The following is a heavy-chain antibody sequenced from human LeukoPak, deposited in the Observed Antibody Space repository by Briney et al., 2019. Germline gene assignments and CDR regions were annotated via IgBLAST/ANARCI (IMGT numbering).Heavy chain of an antibody. J-gene: IGHJ4*02. CDR1: GFTLSDYY. CDR2: ISSSGSTI. CDR3: ASTSLRGYSYGNDY. D-gene: IGHD5-18*01. V-gene: IGHV3-11*04. Sequence: GGSLRLSCAASGFTLSDYYMSWIRQAPGKGLEWVSYISSSGSTIYYADSVKGRFTISRDNAKNSLYLQMNSLRAEDTAVYYCASTSLRGYSYGNDYWGQGTLVTVSS.